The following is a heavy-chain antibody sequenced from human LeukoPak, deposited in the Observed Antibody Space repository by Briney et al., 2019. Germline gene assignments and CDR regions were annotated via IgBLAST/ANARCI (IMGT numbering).Heavy chain of an antibody. CDR1: GGSFSGYY. CDR2: INHSGST. J-gene: IGHJ6*03. CDR3: ARRGYEIYYYYMDV. V-gene: IGHV4-34*01. Sequence: SETLSLTCAVYGGSFSGYYWSWIRQPPGKGLEWIGEINHSGSTNYNPSLKSRVTISVDTSKNQFSLKLSSVTAADMAVYYCARRGYEIYYYYMDVWGKGTTVTVSS. D-gene: IGHD5-12*01.